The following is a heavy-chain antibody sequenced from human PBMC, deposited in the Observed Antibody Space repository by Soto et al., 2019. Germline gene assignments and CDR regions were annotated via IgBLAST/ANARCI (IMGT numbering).Heavy chain of an antibody. V-gene: IGHV1-18*01. CDR3: ARDLERSTYGDHGY. CDR1: GYTFTSYG. J-gene: IGHJ4*02. D-gene: IGHD4-17*01. CDR2: ISAYNGNT. Sequence: QVQLVQSGAEVKKPGASVKVSCKASGYTFTSYGISWVRQAPGQGLEWMGCISAYNGNTNYAQKLQGRVTMTTDTSTSTDYMDRRRLGSDDTAVYYWARDLERSTYGDHGYWGQGTLVIVSS.